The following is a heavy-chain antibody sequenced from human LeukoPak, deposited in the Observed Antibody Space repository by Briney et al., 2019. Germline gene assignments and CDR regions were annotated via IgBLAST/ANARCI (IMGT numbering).Heavy chain of an antibody. CDR2: INPYSGGT. J-gene: IGHJ4*02. Sequence: ASVKVSCKTSGYTFTGYYIDWVRQAPGQGLEWMGWINPYSGGTNYAQKFQGRVTMTRDTSTSTVYMELSSLRSEDTAVYYCARDANYYDSSGPVDYWGQGTLVTVSS. CDR3: ARDANYYDSSGPVDY. D-gene: IGHD3-22*01. V-gene: IGHV1-2*02. CDR1: GYTFTGYY.